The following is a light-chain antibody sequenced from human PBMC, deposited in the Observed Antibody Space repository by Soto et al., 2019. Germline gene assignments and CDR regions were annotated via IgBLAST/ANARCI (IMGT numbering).Light chain of an antibody. CDR2: GAS. Sequence: EIVLTQSPGTLSLSPGDSATLSCRASQGLNTDSLAWYQQKPGQAPRLLIYGASTRATGIPARFSASGSGTQFTLTISSLQSQDSALYFCQQYSNWPPFTFGPGTKLDV. V-gene: IGKV3-15*01. CDR3: QQYSNWPPFT. J-gene: IGKJ3*01. CDR1: QGLNTD.